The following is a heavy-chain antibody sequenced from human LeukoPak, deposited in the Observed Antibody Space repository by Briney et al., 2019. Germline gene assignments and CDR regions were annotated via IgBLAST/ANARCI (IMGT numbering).Heavy chain of an antibody. CDR2: IYYSGTT. D-gene: IGHD3-16*01. CDR3: ARYEDYYYYMDV. Sequence: PSETLSLTCTVSGGSISSGDYYWSWIRQPPGKGLEWIGYIYYSGTTYYNPSLKSRVTISVDTSKNQFSLKLSSVTAADTALYYCARYEDYYYYMDVWAKGTTVTVSS. CDR1: GGSISSGDYY. V-gene: IGHV4-30-4*08. J-gene: IGHJ6*03.